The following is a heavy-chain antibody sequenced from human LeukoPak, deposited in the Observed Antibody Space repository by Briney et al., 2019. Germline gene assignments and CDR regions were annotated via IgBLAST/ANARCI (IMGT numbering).Heavy chain of an antibody. CDR2: IYHSGST. J-gene: IGHJ3*02. CDR3: ARDLGRPTDGSMVRGTPDDAFDI. CDR1: GGSIGSGNW. Sequence: PSETLSLTCAVSGGSIGSGNWWSWVRQPPRKGLEWIGEIYHSGSTNYNPSLKSRVTISVDKSKNQFSLKLSSVTAADTAVYYCARDLGRPTDGSMVRGTPDDAFDIWGQGTMVTVSS. D-gene: IGHD3-10*01. V-gene: IGHV4-4*02.